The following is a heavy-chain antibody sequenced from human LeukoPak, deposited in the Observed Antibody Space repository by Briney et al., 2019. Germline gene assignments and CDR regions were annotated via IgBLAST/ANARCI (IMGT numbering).Heavy chain of an antibody. Sequence: GGSLRLSCAASGFTFSNYAMNWVRQAPGKGLEWVSSISGRSSDIYYADSVKGRFTISRDNAKKSLFLQMNSLRAEDTAVYYCARRGYYDSSGFGYWGQGTLVTVSS. CDR1: GFTFSNYA. D-gene: IGHD3-22*01. J-gene: IGHJ4*02. CDR3: ARRGYYDSSGFGY. V-gene: IGHV3-21*01. CDR2: ISGRSSDI.